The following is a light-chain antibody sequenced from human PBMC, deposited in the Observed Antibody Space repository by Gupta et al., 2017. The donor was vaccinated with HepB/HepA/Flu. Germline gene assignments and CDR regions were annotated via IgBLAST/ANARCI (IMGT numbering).Light chain of an antibody. V-gene: IGLV3-19*01. Sequence: SSALTQDPAVSVALGQTVMITCQGDSLRSYYASWYQQKPGQAPVLVIYGKNNRPSGIPDRFSGSSSGNTASLTITGAQAEDEADYYCNSRDSSGNHVVFGGGTKLTVL. CDR2: GKN. CDR3: NSRDSSGNHVV. CDR1: SLRSYY. J-gene: IGLJ2*01.